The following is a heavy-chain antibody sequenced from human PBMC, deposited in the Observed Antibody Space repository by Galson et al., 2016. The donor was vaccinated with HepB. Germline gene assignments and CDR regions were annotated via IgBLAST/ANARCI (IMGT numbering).Heavy chain of an antibody. CDR2: INDHGGTK. Sequence: SLRLSCAASGFSFSGSWMSWVRQAPGKGLECVANINDHGGTKYYVDSVKGRFTISRDNAKSSLYLQMNSLRDDDTAVYYCVRAGGWYAWFDPWGQGTLVTVPA. V-gene: IGHV3-7*03. CDR3: VRAGGWYAWFDP. J-gene: IGHJ5*02. D-gene: IGHD6-19*01. CDR1: GFSFSGSW.